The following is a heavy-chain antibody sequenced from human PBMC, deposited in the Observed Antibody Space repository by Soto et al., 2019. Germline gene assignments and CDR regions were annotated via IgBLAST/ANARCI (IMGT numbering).Heavy chain of an antibody. J-gene: IGHJ4*02. D-gene: IGHD2-8*02. V-gene: IGHV4-34*01. CDR2: INHSGST. Sequence: SGTLSLTCAVHGGSFRGFYWTWVRQPPGTGLDWIGEINHSGSTNYNPSLKSRVTISVDTSKNQFSLKLTSVTAADTAVYYCARDKITGLFDYWGQGTLVTVSS. CDR1: GGSFRGFY. CDR3: ARDKITGLFDY.